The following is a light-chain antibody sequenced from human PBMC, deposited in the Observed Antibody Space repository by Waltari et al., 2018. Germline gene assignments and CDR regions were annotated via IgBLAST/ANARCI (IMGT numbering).Light chain of an antibody. V-gene: IGLV1-40*01. CDR1: SSNLRADYH. CDR3: QSYDSSLSGFV. CDR2: GNT. Sequence: QSVLTQPPSVSGAPGQRVTISCTGSSSNLRADYHVHLYQQFPGTAPKLLIYGNTNRPSGVPDRISGSKSGTSASLAITGLQADDEADYYCQSYDSSLSGFVFGTGTTVTVL. J-gene: IGLJ1*01.